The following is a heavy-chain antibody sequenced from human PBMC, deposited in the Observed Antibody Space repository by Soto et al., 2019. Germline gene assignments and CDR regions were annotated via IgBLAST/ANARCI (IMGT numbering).Heavy chain of an antibody. J-gene: IGHJ4*02. CDR1: GFTFSSYR. D-gene: IGHD3-9*01. Sequence: EVQLVESGGGLVTPGGSLRLSCSASGFTFSSYRMNWVRQAPGKGLEWVSSIGTSSSYIYYADSVKGRFTISRYNANHSLYLQMTSLRVEDMAVYYCARAPLRYFYLLLSPFDYWGQGTLVTVSS. CDR2: IGTSSSYI. CDR3: ARAPLRYFYLLLSPFDY. V-gene: IGHV3-21*01.